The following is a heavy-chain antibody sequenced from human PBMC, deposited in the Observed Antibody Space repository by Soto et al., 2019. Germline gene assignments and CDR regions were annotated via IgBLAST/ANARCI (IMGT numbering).Heavy chain of an antibody. D-gene: IGHD2-8*01. V-gene: IGHV3-23*01. Sequence: GGSLRLSCAASGFTFSSYAMSWVRQAPGKGLEWVSAISGSGGSTYYADSVKGRFTISRDNSKNTLYLQMNSLRAEDTAVYYCAKIGVLMVYAFYDYWGQGTLVTVSS. CDR1: GFTFSSYA. CDR2: ISGSGGST. J-gene: IGHJ4*02. CDR3: AKIGVLMVYAFYDY.